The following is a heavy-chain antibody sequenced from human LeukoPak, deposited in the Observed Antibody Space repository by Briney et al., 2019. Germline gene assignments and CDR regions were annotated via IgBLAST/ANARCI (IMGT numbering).Heavy chain of an antibody. CDR1: GYTFTSYY. CDR3: ARGLPNWGSRGGVIFDY. D-gene: IGHD7-27*01. V-gene: IGHV1-46*01. CDR2: INPSGGST. J-gene: IGHJ4*03. Sequence: ASVNVSCKASGYTFTSYYMHWVRQAPGQGLEWMGIINPSGGSTSYAQKFQGRVTMTRDTSTSTVYMELSSLRSEDTAVYYCARGLPNWGSRGGVIFDYWGQGTTVTVSS.